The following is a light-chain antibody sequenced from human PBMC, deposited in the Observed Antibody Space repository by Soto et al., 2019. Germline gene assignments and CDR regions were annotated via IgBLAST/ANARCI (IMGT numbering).Light chain of an antibody. J-gene: IGLJ2*01. CDR3: ISYAGNYNVV. CDR1: SSEVGRYDY. CDR2: EIN. V-gene: IGLV2-8*01. Sequence: QSALTQPPSASGSPGQSVTISCTGTSSEVGRYDYVSWYQQHPGRAPKVIIYEINRRPSGVPDRFSGSNSGDTASLTVSGLQAEDEAEYYCISYAGNYNVVFGGGTKCTVL.